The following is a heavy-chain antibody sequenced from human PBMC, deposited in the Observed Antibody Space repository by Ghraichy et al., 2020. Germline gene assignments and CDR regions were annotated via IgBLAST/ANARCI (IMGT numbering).Heavy chain of an antibody. CDR1: GFTFSNHA. D-gene: IGHD6-19*01. J-gene: IGHJ4*02. V-gene: IGHV3-23*01. CDR3: ATWLAHHFDY. Sequence: GESLNISCTASGFTFSNHAMSWVRQGPGKGLEWVATIDGTTTNTHYADSVQGRFTISRDNSKNTLYLHMSSLRAEDTAVYHCATWLAHHFDYGGQGTLVTASS. CDR2: IDGTTTNT.